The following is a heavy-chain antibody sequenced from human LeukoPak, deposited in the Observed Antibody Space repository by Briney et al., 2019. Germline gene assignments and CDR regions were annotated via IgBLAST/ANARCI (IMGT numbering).Heavy chain of an antibody. V-gene: IGHV4-38-2*01. CDR1: GYSISSGYY. J-gene: IGHJ4*02. D-gene: IGHD5-18*01. CDR3: ARVRYNYGDSDY. CDR2: INHNGNT. Sequence: PSETLSLTCAVSGYSISSGYYWGWIRQPPGKGLEWIGTINHNGNTYYNPSLKSRVTISVDTSKNQFSLKLSSVTAADTAVYYCARVRYNYGDSDYWGQGTLVTVSS.